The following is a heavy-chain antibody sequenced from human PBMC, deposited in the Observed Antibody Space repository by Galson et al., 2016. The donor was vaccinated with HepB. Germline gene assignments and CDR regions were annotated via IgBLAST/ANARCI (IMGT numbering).Heavy chain of an antibody. D-gene: IGHD2-2*01. CDR3: AGVPRGKRLDY. Sequence: SLRLSCAASGFIFSSYAMTWVRQAPGKGPEWVSTFGDGGDIYYADSEKGRFTISRDNARNTLYLQRNSLRADDTAGEDGAGVPRGKRLDYWGQGTLVTVAS. V-gene: IGHV3-23*01. CDR1: GFIFSSYA. J-gene: IGHJ4*02. CDR2: FGDGGDI.